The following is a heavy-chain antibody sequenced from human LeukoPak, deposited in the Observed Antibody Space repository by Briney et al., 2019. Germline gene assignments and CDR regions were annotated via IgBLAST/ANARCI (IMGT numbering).Heavy chain of an antibody. D-gene: IGHD4-17*01. CDR3: ARDMWTVTTSLYYYYYGMDV. V-gene: IGHV3-33*01. Sequence: PGGPLRLSCAAAGFTFSSYGMQWVRKAPGKGLKWVKVIWDDGSNKYYADYVKGRLTNSRDNSKNTLYLQMNSLRAEDTAVYYCARDMWTVTTSLYYYYYGMDVWGQGPTVTVSS. CDR1: GFTFSSYG. J-gene: IGHJ6*02. CDR2: IWDDGSNK.